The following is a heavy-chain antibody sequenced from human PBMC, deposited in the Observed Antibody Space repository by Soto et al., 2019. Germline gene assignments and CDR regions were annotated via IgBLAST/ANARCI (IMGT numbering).Heavy chain of an antibody. CDR2: ISSSSSYI. J-gene: IGHJ5*02. CDR3: ARVLDYDYVWGSYPLKWFDP. CDR1: GFTFSSYI. D-gene: IGHD3-16*02. Sequence: PGGSLRLSCAASGFTFSSYIMNWVRQAPGKGLEWVSSISSSSSYIYYADSVKGRFTISRDNAKNSLYLQMNSLRAEDTAVYYCARVLDYDYVWGSYPLKWFDPWGQGTLVTVSS. V-gene: IGHV3-21*01.